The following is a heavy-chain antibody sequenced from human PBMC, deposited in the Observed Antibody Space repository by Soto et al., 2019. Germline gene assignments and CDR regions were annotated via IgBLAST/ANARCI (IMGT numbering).Heavy chain of an antibody. CDR1: GRTFSSYA. CDR3: AQTKSYCSSTSCYTTLDY. Sequence: SEKVSCKASGRTFSSYAISWVRQAPGQVLEWMGGIIPIFGTANYAQKFQGRVTITADESTSTAYMELTSMRSEDTAVYYCAQTKSYCSSTSCYTTLDYWGQGTLVTVSS. D-gene: IGHD2-2*02. J-gene: IGHJ4*02. CDR2: IIPIFGTA. V-gene: IGHV1-69*13.